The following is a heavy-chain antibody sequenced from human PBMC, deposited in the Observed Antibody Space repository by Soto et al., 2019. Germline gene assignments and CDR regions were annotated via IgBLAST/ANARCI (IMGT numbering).Heavy chain of an antibody. CDR1: GGSFSGYY. Sequence: SETLSLTCAVYGGSFSGYYCSWIRQPPGKGLEWIGEINHSGSTNYNPSLKSRVTISVDTSKNQFSLKLSSVTAADTAVYYCARPAPYYYDSSGYYYDYWGQGTLVTVSS. J-gene: IGHJ4*02. CDR2: INHSGST. CDR3: ARPAPYYYDSSGYYYDY. D-gene: IGHD3-22*01. V-gene: IGHV4-34*01.